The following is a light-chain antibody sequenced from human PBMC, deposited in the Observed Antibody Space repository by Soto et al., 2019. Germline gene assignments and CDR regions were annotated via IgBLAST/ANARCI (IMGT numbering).Light chain of an antibody. CDR3: QQYNNWPPLT. Sequence: EIVMTQSPATLSVSPGERAPLSCRASQSVSSNLAWYQQQPGQAPRLLIYGASTRATGIPARFSGSGSGTEFTLTISSLQSEDFAVYYCQQYNNWPPLTFGQGTRLEIK. V-gene: IGKV3-15*01. J-gene: IGKJ5*01. CDR2: GAS. CDR1: QSVSSN.